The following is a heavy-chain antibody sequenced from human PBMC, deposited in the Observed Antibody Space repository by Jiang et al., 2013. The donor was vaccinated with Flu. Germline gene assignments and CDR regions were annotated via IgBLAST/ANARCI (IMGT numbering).Heavy chain of an antibody. Sequence: GPGLVKPSETLSLICSVSGGSLRSFSWSWIRQSAGKGLQWIGRIYTTGTTIYNPSLNSRVSMSIDTSKNQFSLKLNSLTAADTAFYYCARRGGADPPDFWGHGILVTVSS. CDR2: IYTTGTT. V-gene: IGHV4-4*07. J-gene: IGHJ4*01. CDR1: GGSLRSFS. CDR3: ARRGGADPPDF. D-gene: IGHD1-26*01.